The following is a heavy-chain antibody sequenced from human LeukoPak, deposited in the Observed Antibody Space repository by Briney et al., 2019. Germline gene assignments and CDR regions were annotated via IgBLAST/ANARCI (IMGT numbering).Heavy chain of an antibody. D-gene: IGHD1-26*01. CDR1: GSTFSSYG. J-gene: IGHJ4*02. CDR3: AKDLGRYRNNFFDY. V-gene: IGHV3-23*01. CDR2: ISGSGGGT. Sequence: GGSPRLSCAASGSTFSSYGMNWVRQAPGKGLEWVSTISGSGGGTYYADSVKGRFTISRDDSKNTLYLQMNSLRADDTAVYYCAKDLGRYRNNFFDYWGQGNLVTVSS.